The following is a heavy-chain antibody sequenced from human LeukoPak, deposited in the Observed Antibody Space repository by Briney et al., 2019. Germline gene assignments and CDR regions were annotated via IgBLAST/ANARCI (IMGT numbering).Heavy chain of an antibody. D-gene: IGHD1-26*01. V-gene: IGHV3-48*03. J-gene: IGHJ4*02. Sequence: GGSLRLSCAASGFTFSSYEMNWVRQAPGKGLEWVSYISSSGSTIYYADSVKGRFTISRDNAKNSLYLQMNSLRVEDAAVYYCARDRGSGSHWGYFDYWGQRTLVTVSS. CDR3: ARDRGSGSHWGYFDY. CDR1: GFTFSSYE. CDR2: ISSSGSTI.